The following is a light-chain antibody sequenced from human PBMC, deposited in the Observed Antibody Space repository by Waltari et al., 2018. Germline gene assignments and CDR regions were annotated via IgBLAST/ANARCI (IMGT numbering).Light chain of an antibody. V-gene: IGLV3-19*01. Sequence: SYELTPDPAVSVALGQTVRITCQGDSLRRFSASWYQQRPGQAPILVLYGQNTRPSGIPDRFSGSTSGNTASLTITRAQAEDEGDYFCHSRDTTSTRLFGGGTRVTV. J-gene: IGLJ2*01. CDR2: GQN. CDR3: HSRDTTSTRL. CDR1: SLRRFS.